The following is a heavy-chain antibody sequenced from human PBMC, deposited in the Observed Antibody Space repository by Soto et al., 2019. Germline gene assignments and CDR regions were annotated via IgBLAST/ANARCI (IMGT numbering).Heavy chain of an antibody. V-gene: IGHV4-34*01. D-gene: IGHD3-9*01. Sequence: QVQLQQWGAGLLKPSETLSLTCAVYGGSFSGYYWSWIRQPPGKGLEWIGEINHSGSTNYNPSLKSRVTISVDTSKNQFSLKLSSVTAADTAVYYCARLGVLRYFDWLLYRRGFDYWGQGTLVTVSS. J-gene: IGHJ4*02. CDR2: INHSGST. CDR3: ARLGVLRYFDWLLYRRGFDY. CDR1: GGSFSGYY.